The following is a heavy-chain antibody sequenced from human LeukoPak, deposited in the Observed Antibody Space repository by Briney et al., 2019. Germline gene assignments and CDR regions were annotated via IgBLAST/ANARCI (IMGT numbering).Heavy chain of an antibody. J-gene: IGHJ4*02. Sequence: ASVKVSCKASGYTFTSYGIGWVRQAPGQGLEWMGWISAYNGNTNYAQKLQGRVSMTTDTSTSAAYMELRSLRSDDTAVYYCARVACSSTSCPPDYWGQGTLVTVSS. CDR3: ARVACSSTSCPPDY. D-gene: IGHD2-2*01. CDR2: ISAYNGNT. CDR1: GYTFTSYG. V-gene: IGHV1-18*01.